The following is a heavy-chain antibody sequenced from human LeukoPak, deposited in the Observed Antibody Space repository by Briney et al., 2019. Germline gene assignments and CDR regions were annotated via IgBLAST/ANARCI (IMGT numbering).Heavy chain of an antibody. Sequence: ASVKVSCKASGYTFTSYGISWVRQAPGLGLEWMGWISTYHGNTNYAQKLQGRVTMTTDTSTGTAYMELRSLRSDDTAVYYCARDFGGYSYGYYMDVWGKGTTVTVSS. V-gene: IGHV1-18*01. CDR3: ARDFGGYSYGYYMDV. D-gene: IGHD5-18*01. J-gene: IGHJ6*03. CDR2: ISTYHGNT. CDR1: GYTFTSYG.